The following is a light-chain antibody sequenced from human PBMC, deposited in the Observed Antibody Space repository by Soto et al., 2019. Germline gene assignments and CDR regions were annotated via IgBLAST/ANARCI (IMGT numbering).Light chain of an antibody. J-gene: IGKJ4*01. CDR1: QNINSN. Sequence: EILMTQSPLTMSVSPGEGATLSCRASQNINSNLAWYQQRPGQAPRVLIYGASSRASGIPDRFSGSGSGTDFTLSINRLEPDEFAVDYCHQDKDWPPRTFGGGNRVERK. CDR2: GAS. V-gene: IGKV3D-15*01. CDR3: HQDKDWPPRT.